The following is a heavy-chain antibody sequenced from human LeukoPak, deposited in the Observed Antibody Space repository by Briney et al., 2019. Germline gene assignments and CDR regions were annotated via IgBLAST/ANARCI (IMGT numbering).Heavy chain of an antibody. Sequence: GGSLRLSYAASGFTFSSYEMNWVRQAPGKGLEWVSYISSSGSTIYYADSVKGRFTISRDNAKNSLYLQMNSLRAEDTAVYYCASLYDILTGYDYWGQGTLVTVSS. J-gene: IGHJ4*02. V-gene: IGHV3-48*03. CDR2: ISSSGSTI. CDR3: ASLYDILTGYDY. D-gene: IGHD3-9*01. CDR1: GFTFSSYE.